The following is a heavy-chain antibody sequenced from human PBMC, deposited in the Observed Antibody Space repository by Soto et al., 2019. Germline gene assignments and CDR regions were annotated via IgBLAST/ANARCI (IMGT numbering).Heavy chain of an antibody. CDR3: ASLNVLRYFDWAQDYYYGMDV. V-gene: IGHV3-23*01. CDR2: ISGSGGST. Sequence: GGSLRLSCAASGFTFSSYAMSWVRRAPGKGLEWVSAISGSGGSTYYADSVKGRFTISRDNSKNTLYLQMNSLRAEDTAVYYCASLNVLRYFDWAQDYYYGMDVWGQGTTVTVSS. D-gene: IGHD3-9*01. CDR1: GFTFSSYA. J-gene: IGHJ6*02.